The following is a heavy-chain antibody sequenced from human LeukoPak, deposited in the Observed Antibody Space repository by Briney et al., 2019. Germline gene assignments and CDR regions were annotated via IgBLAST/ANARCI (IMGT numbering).Heavy chain of an antibody. V-gene: IGHV3-21*01. Sequence: GGSLRLSCAGSGFTFSDHYIDWVRQAPGKGLEWVSSISSSSSYIYYADSVKGRFTISRDNAKNSLYLQMNSLRAEDTAVYYCARDLGELAPYYYMDVWGKGTTVTVSS. D-gene: IGHD1-7*01. CDR3: ARDLGELAPYYYMDV. CDR2: ISSSSSYI. CDR1: GFTFSDHY. J-gene: IGHJ6*03.